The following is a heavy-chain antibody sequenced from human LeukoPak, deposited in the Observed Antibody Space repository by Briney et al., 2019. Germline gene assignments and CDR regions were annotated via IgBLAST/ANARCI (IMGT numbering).Heavy chain of an antibody. CDR2: IWYDGSNK. Sequence: GGSLRLSCAASGFTFSSYGMHWVRQAPGKGLEWVAVIWYDGSNKYYADSVKGRFTISRDNSKNTLYLQVNSLRAEDTAVYYCGRAAVIGLLHYFDYGGKEPLFTVSS. V-gene: IGHV3-33*08. CDR1: GFTFSSYG. J-gene: IGHJ4*02. D-gene: IGHD3-22*01. CDR3: GRAAVIGLLHYFDY.